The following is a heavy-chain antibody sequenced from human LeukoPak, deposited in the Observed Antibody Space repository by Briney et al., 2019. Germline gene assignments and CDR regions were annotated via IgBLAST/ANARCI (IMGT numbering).Heavy chain of an antibody. CDR3: AGVGGH. Sequence: GGSLRLSCAASGLTFSRNYMSWVRQAPGKGLESVSVIYSGGSTYYAESVRGRFTISRDNSKNTLYLQMNSLRVEDTAVYYCAGVGGHWGQGTLVTVSS. CDR1: GLTFSRNY. V-gene: IGHV3-53*01. D-gene: IGHD3-10*01. J-gene: IGHJ4*02. CDR2: IYSGGST.